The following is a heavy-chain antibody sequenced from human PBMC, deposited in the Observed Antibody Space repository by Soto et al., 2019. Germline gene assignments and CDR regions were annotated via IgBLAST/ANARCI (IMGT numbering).Heavy chain of an antibody. CDR2: ISSNGGST. CDR3: VKIPAYYDLL. V-gene: IGHV3-64D*06. CDR1: GFTFSSYA. Sequence: PGGSLRLSCSASGFTFSSYAMHWVRQAPGKGLEYVSAISSNGGSTYYADSVKGRFTIPRDNSKNTPYLQMSSLRAEDTAVYYCVKIPAYYDLLWGQGTLVTVSS. J-gene: IGHJ4*02. D-gene: IGHD3-3*01.